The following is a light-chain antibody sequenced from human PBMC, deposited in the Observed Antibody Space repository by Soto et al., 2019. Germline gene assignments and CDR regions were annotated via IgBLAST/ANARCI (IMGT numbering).Light chain of an antibody. CDR1: SSDIGGYTY. CDR3: SSYTSSNTLVV. V-gene: IGLV2-14*01. CDR2: EVA. J-gene: IGLJ2*01. Sequence: QSALTQPASVSGSPGQSITISCTGTSSDIGGYTYVSWYQQHPGKAPKVMIYEVANRPSGVSNRFSGSKSGNTASLTISGLQAQDEADYYCSSYTSSNTLVVFGGGTKLTVL.